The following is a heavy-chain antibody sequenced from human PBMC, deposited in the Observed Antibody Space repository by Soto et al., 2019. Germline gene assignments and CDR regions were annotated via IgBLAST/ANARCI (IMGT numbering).Heavy chain of an antibody. CDR3: TRHTGYDSSLDY. J-gene: IGHJ4*02. CDR2: IDPSDSYT. V-gene: IGHV5-10-1*01. D-gene: IGHD5-12*01. CDR1: GYTFTGHW. Sequence: GESLKISCQGSGYTFTGHWISWVRQMPGKGLEWMGRIDPSDSYTDYSPTVQGHVTMSADKSINTAYLQWSSVQASDTAVYYCTRHTGYDSSLDYWGQGTLVTVSS.